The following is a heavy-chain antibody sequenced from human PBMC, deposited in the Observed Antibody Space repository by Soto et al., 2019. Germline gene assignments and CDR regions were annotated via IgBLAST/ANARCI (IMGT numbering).Heavy chain of an antibody. D-gene: IGHD3-3*01. Sequence: QITLNESGPSQVKPRQTLTLTCTFSGFSLTTSGVGVGWIRQSPGKAPEWLALMYWDDDKLYSPSLKSRITITKDTSKNQVVLTMADLDPADTATYYCAHRVLRTVFGLVTTTAIYFDFWGQGTPVAVSS. CDR2: MYWDDDK. V-gene: IGHV2-5*02. J-gene: IGHJ4*02. CDR1: GFSLTTSGVG. CDR3: AHRVLRTVFGLVTTTAIYFDF.